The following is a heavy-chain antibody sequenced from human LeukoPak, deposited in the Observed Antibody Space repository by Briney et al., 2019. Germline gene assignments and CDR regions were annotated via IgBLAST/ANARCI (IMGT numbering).Heavy chain of an antibody. CDR1: GYTFTGYY. Sequence: ASVKVSCKASGYTFTGYYMHWVRQAPGQGLEWMGWINPNSGGTNYAQKFQGGVTMTRDTSISTAYMELSRLRSDDTAVYYCARVNSGGYCTNGVCYRDYYGMDVWGQGTTVTVSS. CDR3: ARVNSGGYCTNGVCYRDYYGMDV. V-gene: IGHV1-2*02. D-gene: IGHD2-8*01. CDR2: INPNSGGT. J-gene: IGHJ6*02.